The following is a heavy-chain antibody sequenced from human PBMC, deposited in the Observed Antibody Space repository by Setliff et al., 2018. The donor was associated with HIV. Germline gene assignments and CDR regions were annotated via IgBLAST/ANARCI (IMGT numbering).Heavy chain of an antibody. J-gene: IGHJ3*02. CDR3: ASSKILGYCSGGSCHGAFDI. D-gene: IGHD2-15*01. Sequence: SVKVSCKASGGTFSSYAISWVRQAPGQGLEWMGWITPFNGNTNYAQKFQDRVTITRDRSMSTAYMELRSLRSEDTAMYYCASSKILGYCSGGSCHGAFDIWGQGTMVTVSS. CDR2: ITPFNGNT. V-gene: IGHV1-45*02. CDR1: GGTFSSYA.